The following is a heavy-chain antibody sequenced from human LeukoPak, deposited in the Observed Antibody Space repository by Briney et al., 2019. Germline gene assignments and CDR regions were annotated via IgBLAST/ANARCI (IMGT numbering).Heavy chain of an antibody. Sequence: SETLSLTCTVSGGSISSGGYYWIWIRQHPGKRLEWIGYIYYSGSTYYNPSLKSRVTISVDTSKNQFSLKLSSVTAADTAVYYCARGYTAMATDWGQGTLVTVSS. CDR3: ARGYTAMATD. CDR1: GGSISSGGYY. V-gene: IGHV4-31*03. J-gene: IGHJ4*02. D-gene: IGHD5-18*01. CDR2: IYYSGST.